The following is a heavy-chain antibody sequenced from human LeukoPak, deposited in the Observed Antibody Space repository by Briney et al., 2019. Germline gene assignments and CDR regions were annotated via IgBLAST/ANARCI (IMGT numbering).Heavy chain of an antibody. V-gene: IGHV1-2*02. J-gene: IGHJ4*02. CDR3: ARDRVVGALSCFDY. CDR1: GYTLTRYY. Sequence: ASVKVSCKASGYTLTRYYMHWVRQAPGQGREWMGGINPNRGGKNYAQKFQGRVTMTRDTSISTAYMERRRLRSDDTAVYYCARDRVVGALSCFDYWGQGALVTVSS. CDR2: INPNRGGK. D-gene: IGHD1-26*01.